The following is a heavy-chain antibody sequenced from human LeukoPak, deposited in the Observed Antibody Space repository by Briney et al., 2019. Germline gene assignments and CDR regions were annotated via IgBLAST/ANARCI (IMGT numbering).Heavy chain of an antibody. D-gene: IGHD6-25*01. Sequence: PSETLSLTCAVSGGSFSGYYESWIRQPPGKGLEWIGEISHSSTTNYSPSLKSRVTISLDNYKNQVSLMLTSVTAADTAVYYCASSRVYGSGLWYYYMDVWGKGTTVTVPS. V-gene: IGHV4-34*01. CDR1: GGSFSGYY. CDR3: ASSRVYGSGLWYYYMDV. J-gene: IGHJ6*03. CDR2: ISHSSTT.